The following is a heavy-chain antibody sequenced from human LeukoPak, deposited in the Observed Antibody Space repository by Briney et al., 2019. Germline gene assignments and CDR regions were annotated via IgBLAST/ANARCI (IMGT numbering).Heavy chain of an antibody. V-gene: IGHV4-30-2*01. CDR3: ARRGDITIFGVVIRPKWFDP. CDR2: IYHSGST. J-gene: IGHJ5*02. Sequence: PSETLSLTCTVSGGSISSGGYYWSWIRQPPGKGLEWIGYIYHSGSTYYNPSLKSRVTISVDTSKNQFSLKLSSVTAADTAVYYCARRGDITIFGVVIRPKWFDPWGQGTLVTVSS. D-gene: IGHD3-3*01. CDR1: GGSISSGGYY.